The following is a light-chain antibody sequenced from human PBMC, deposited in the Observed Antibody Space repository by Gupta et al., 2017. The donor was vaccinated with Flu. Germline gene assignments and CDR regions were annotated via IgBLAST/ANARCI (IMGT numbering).Light chain of an antibody. Sequence: QSALTQPPSSSGSFGQSVTISVAGTSSDVGAFNFVSWFQQHPGKAPKLIIYEVTERPSGVPDRFSGSKSGNTASLTVSGLQAEDDADYYCSSFAGNYDYVFGTGTKVTVL. CDR3: SSFAGNYDYV. V-gene: IGLV2-8*01. J-gene: IGLJ1*01. CDR1: SSDVGAFNF. CDR2: EVT.